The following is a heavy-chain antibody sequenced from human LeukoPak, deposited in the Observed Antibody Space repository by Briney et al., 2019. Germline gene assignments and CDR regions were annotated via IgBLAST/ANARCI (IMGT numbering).Heavy chain of an antibody. D-gene: IGHD4-17*01. CDR2: ISPGDSDT. J-gene: IGHJ6*02. V-gene: IGHV5-51*01. CDR3: ARQGVYGDYRNYMDV. Sequence: GESLKISCKGSGYSFTTYWIGWVRQMPGKGLEWMGIISPGDSDTRYSPPFQGQVTISADKSITTAYLQWSSLKASDTAMYYCARQGVYGDYRNYMDVWGQGTTVTVSS. CDR1: GYSFTTYW.